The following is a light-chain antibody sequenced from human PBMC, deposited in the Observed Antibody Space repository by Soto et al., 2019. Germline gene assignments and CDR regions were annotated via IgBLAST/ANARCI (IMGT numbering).Light chain of an antibody. Sequence: EIVLTQSPGTLSLSPGERATLSCRASQSVSSSYLAWYQQKPGQAPRRLIYGASSRATGIPDRFSGSGSGTDFTLTISRLETEDFAVYYCPHYGSSPPRTFVQGTKVEIK. V-gene: IGKV3-20*01. CDR3: PHYGSSPPRT. CDR1: QSVSSSY. CDR2: GAS. J-gene: IGKJ1*01.